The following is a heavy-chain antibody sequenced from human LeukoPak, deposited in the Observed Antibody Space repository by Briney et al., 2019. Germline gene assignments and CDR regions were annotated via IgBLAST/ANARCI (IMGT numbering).Heavy chain of an antibody. CDR1: GGSISSGGYY. V-gene: IGHV4-31*03. CDR2: IYYGGST. CDR3: ARGGYDILTAY. D-gene: IGHD3-9*01. Sequence: SETLSLTCTVSGGSISSGGYYWSWIRQHPGKGLEWIGYIYYGGSTYYNPSLKSRVTISVDTSKNQFSLKLSSVTAADTAVYYCARGGYDILTAYWGQGTLVTVSS. J-gene: IGHJ4*02.